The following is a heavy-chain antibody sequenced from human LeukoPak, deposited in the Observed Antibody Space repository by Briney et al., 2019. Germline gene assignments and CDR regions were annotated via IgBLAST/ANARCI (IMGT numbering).Heavy chain of an antibody. CDR1: GYTFTGYY. CDR2: INPNSGGT. Sequence: ASVKVFCKASGYTFTGYYMHWVRQAPGQGLEWMGWINPNSGGTNYAQKFQGRVTMTRDTSISTAYMELSRLRSDDTAVYYCARVIVGATRGGYYFDYWGQGTLVTVSS. D-gene: IGHD1-26*01. J-gene: IGHJ4*02. CDR3: ARVIVGATRGGYYFDY. V-gene: IGHV1-2*02.